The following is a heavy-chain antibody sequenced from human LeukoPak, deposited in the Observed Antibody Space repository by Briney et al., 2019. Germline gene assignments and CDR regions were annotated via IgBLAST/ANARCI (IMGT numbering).Heavy chain of an antibody. CDR2: IKQDGSEK. D-gene: IGHD2/OR15-2a*01. CDR3: ARDGFYDATGYPTLDY. Sequence: GGSLRLSCAASGFTFSSYWMSWVRQAPGKRLEWVANIKQDGSEKYYVDSVKDRFTISRDNAKNSLYLQMNSLRAEDTAVYYCARDGFYDATGYPTLDYWGRGTLVTVSS. J-gene: IGHJ4*02. CDR1: GFTFSSYW. V-gene: IGHV3-7*01.